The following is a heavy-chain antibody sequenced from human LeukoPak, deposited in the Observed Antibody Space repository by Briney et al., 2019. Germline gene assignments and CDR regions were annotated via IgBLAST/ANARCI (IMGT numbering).Heavy chain of an antibody. CDR1: GGSISSSSYY. D-gene: IGHD1-26*01. CDR3: ARDGGSFSG. J-gene: IGHJ4*02. CDR2: IYYSGST. V-gene: IGHV4-39*07. Sequence: SETLSLTCTVSGGSISSSSYYWGWIRQPPGKGLEWIGSIYYSGSTYYNPSLKSRVTISVDTSKNQFSLKLSSVTAADTAVYYCARDGGSFSGWGQGTPVTVSS.